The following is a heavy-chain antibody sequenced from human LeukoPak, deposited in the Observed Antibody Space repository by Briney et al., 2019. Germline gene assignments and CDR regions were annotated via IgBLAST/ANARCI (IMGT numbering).Heavy chain of an antibody. CDR1: GGSISSSSYY. CDR2: IYYSGST. V-gene: IGHV4-39*01. J-gene: IGHJ4*02. CDR3: ARCENWGSDY. Sequence: SETLSLTCTVSGGSISSSSYYWGWIRQPPGKGLEWIGSIYYSGSTYYNPSLKSRVTISVDTSKNQFSLKLSSVTAADTAVYYCARCENWGSDYWGQGTLVTVSS. D-gene: IGHD7-27*01.